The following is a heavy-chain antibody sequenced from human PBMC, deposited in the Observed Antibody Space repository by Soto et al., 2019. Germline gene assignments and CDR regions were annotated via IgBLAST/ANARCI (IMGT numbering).Heavy chain of an antibody. CDR2: ISSSDTII. CDR1: GCTFSDYY. CDR3: ARDLGYYDSSGYFDY. D-gene: IGHD3-22*01. V-gene: IGHV3-11*01. J-gene: IGHJ4*02. Sequence: PGGSLRLSCAASGCTFSDYYMSWIRQAPGKGLEWVSYISSSDTIISYADSVKGRFTISRDNAKNSLYLQMNSLRAEDTAVYYCARDLGYYDSSGYFDYWGQGTLVTVSS.